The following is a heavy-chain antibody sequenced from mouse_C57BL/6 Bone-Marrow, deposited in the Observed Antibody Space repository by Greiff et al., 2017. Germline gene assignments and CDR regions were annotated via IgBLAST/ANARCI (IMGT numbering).Heavy chain of an antibody. J-gene: IGHJ2*01. CDR1: GYTFTSYW. V-gene: IGHV1-64*01. CDR2: IHPNSGST. CDR3: ARGGSSGFYYFDY. D-gene: IGHD3-2*02. Sequence: QVQLQQPGAELVKPGASVKLSCKASGYTFTSYWMHWVKQRPGQGLEWIGMIHPNSGSTNYNEKFKSKATLTVDKSSSTAYMQLSSLTSEDSAVYYGARGGSSGFYYFDYWGQGTTLTVSS.